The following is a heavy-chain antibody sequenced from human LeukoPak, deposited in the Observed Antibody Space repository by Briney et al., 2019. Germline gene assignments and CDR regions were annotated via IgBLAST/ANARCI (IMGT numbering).Heavy chain of an antibody. CDR3: ATHPTYCGRDCYLDY. J-gene: IGHJ4*02. CDR2: IIPIFGTA. Sequence: ASVKVSCTASGGTFSSYAISWVRQAPGQGLEWMGGIIPIFGTANYAQKFQGRVTITADESTSTAYMELSSLRSEDTAVYYCATHPTYCGRDCYLDYWGQGTLVTVSS. D-gene: IGHD2-21*02. V-gene: IGHV1-69*13. CDR1: GGTFSSYA.